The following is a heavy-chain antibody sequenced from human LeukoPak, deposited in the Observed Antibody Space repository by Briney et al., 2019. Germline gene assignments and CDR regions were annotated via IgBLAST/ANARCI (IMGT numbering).Heavy chain of an antibody. CDR1: GDSITYFY. D-gene: IGHD2-2*01. V-gene: IGHV4-4*07. CDR3: ARVYSSTHNWFDT. J-gene: IGHJ5*02. Sequence: SETLSLTCSVSGDSITYFYWSWIRQAAGKGLEWIGRISSSGSTDYNASLKSRVTMSVDTSKNQLSLKVISVTAADTAVYYCARVYSSTHNWFDTWGQGTQVTVSS. CDR2: ISSSGST.